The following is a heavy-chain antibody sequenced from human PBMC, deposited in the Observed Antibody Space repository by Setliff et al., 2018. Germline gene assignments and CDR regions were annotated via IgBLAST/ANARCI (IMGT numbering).Heavy chain of an antibody. Sequence: SETLSLTCAVYGESFSGHYWSWIRQPPGKGLEWIGEINHSGSTNYNPSLKGRVTISVDTSKNQFSLKLSSVAAADPAVHYCAGGFDVCGGGACYTDGPYYLDYWGLGTLVTVAS. V-gene: IGHV4-34*01. J-gene: IGHJ4*02. CDR1: GESFSGHY. D-gene: IGHD2-21*02. CDR2: INHSGST. CDR3: AGGFDVCGGGACYTDGPYYLDY.